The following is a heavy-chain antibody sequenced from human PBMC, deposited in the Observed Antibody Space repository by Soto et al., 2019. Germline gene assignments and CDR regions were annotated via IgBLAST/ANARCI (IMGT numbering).Heavy chain of an antibody. CDR1: GGSISSYY. D-gene: IGHD3-10*01. J-gene: IGHJ5*02. V-gene: IGHV4-59*01. CDR3: ARVLGPLTPSGFGELSVFDP. CDR2: IYYSGST. Sequence: QVQLQESGPGLVKPSETLSLTCTVSGGSISSYYWSWIRQPPGKGLEWIGYIYYSGSTNYNPSLKSRVTISVDTSKNQFSLKLSSVTAADTAVYYCARVLGPLTPSGFGELSVFDPWGQGTLVTVSS.